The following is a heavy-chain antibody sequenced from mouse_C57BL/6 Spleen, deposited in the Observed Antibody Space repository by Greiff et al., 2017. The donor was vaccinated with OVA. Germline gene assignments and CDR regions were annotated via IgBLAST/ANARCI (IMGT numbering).Heavy chain of an antibody. CDR2: ISYSGST. CDR1: GYSITSGYD. CDR3: ARGLWYFDV. Sequence: EVQLQHSGPGMVKPSQSLSLTCTVTGYSITSGYDWHWIRHFPGNKLEWMGYISYSGSTNYNPSLKSRISITHDTSKNHFFLKLNSVTTEDTATYYCARGLWYFDVWGTGTTVTVSS. J-gene: IGHJ1*03. V-gene: IGHV3-1*01.